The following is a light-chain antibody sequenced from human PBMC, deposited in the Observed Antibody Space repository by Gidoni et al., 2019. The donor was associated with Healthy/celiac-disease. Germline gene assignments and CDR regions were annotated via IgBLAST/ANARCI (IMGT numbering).Light chain of an antibody. CDR2: DAS. CDR1: QDISNY. Sequence: DIQMTQSPSSLSASIGDRVTITCQASQDISNYLNWYQQQPGKATKLLIYDASNLETGVPSRFSGSGSGTDLTFTISSLQPEDIATYYCQQYDNRPPYTFGRGTKVDIK. J-gene: IGKJ3*01. V-gene: IGKV1-33*01. CDR3: QQYDNRPPYT.